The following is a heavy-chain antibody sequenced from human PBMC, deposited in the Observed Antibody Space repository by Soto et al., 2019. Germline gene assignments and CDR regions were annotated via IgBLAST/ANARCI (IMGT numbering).Heavy chain of an antibody. CDR2: MAYDESNI. Sequence: QEQLVESGGGVVQPGRSQRLSCAASGFTFSSYGMHWVRQAPGKGLEWVAFMAYDESNIYYADSVKGRFTISRDNSQNPLYLQMDSLSAEDTAVYYCAKGDYYDRSGYYPEAFHIWGQGTMVTVSS. CDR3: AKGDYYDRSGYYPEAFHI. V-gene: IGHV3-30*18. CDR1: GFTFSSYG. J-gene: IGHJ3*02. D-gene: IGHD3-22*01.